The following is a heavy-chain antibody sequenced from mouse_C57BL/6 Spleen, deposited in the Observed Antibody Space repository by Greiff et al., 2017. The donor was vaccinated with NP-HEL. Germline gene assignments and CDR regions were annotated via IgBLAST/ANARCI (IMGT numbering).Heavy chain of an antibody. J-gene: IGHJ3*01. CDR3: AGWGDDDGFAD. V-gene: IGHV1-82*01. CDR2: IYPGDGDT. CDR1: GYAFSSSW. D-gene: IGHD2-4*01. Sequence: VQLQQSGPELVKPGASVKISCKASGYAFSSSWMNWVKQRPGKGLEWIGRIYPGDGDTNYNGKFKGKATLTADKSSSTAYMQLSSLTSEDSAVYFCAGWGDDDGFADWGQGTLVTVAA.